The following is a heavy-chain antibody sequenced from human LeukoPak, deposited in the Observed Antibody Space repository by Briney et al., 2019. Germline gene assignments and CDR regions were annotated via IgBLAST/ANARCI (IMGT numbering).Heavy chain of an antibody. CDR3: ARALYYYDSSGYYQIDY. D-gene: IGHD3-22*01. J-gene: IGHJ4*02. CDR2: INPNSGGT. V-gene: IGHV1-2*02. Sequence: ASVKVSCKASGYTFTDYYIHWVRQAPGQGLEWMGWINPNSGGTNYAQKFQGRVTMTRDTSISTAYMELSRLRSDDTAVYYCARALYYYDSSGYYQIDYWGQGTLVTVSS. CDR1: GYTFTDYY.